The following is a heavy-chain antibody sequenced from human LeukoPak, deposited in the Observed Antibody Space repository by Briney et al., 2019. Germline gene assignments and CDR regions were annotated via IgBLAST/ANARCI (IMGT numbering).Heavy chain of an antibody. CDR1: GGSISSYY. J-gene: IGHJ4*02. CDR3: ARVTGYVIEDYFDY. D-gene: IGHD3-22*01. CDR2: IYTSGST. Sequence: SETLSLTCTVSGGSISSYYWSWIRQPAGKGLEWIGRIYTSGSTNYNPSLKSRGPISVNTSNTQFSLKLRPVTDEETAVYYCARVTGYVIEDYFDYWGQGTLVTVSS. V-gene: IGHV4-4*07.